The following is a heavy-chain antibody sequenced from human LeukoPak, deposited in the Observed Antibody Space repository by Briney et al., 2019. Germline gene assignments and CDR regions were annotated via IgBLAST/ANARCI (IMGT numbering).Heavy chain of an antibody. Sequence: GGSLRLSCAASGLTFSSYGMHWVRQAPGKGLEWVALIPYDGSNKYYADSVKGRFTVSRDNSKNTLYLQMNSLRAEDTAVYYCVRGAYSSSWLNFDYWGQGTLVTVSS. D-gene: IGHD6-13*01. CDR3: VRGAYSSSWLNFDY. J-gene: IGHJ4*02. CDR1: GLTFSSYG. CDR2: IPYDGSNK. V-gene: IGHV3-30*03.